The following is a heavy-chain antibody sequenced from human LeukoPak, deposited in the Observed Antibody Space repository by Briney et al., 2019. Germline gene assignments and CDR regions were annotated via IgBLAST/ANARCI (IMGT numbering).Heavy chain of an antibody. V-gene: IGHV4-61*02. J-gene: IGHJ6*03. CDR1: GGSISSGSYY. CDR3: ARGGAGVVVVPAARGYYYMDV. CDR2: IYTSGST. D-gene: IGHD2-2*01. Sequence: PSETLSLTCTVSGGSISSGSYYWSWIRQPAGKGLEWIGRIYTSGSTNYNPSLKSRVTISVDTSKNQFSLKLSSVTAADTAVYYCARGGAGVVVVPAARGYYYMDVWGKGTTVTVSS.